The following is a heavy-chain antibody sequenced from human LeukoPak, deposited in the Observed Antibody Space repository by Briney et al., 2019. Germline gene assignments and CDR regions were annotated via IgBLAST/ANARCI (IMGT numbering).Heavy chain of an antibody. CDR3: ARGRGYGGNSRFDY. J-gene: IGHJ4*02. V-gene: IGHV4-34*01. D-gene: IGHD4-23*01. CDR1: GGSFSGYY. Sequence: SETLSLTCAVYGGSFSGYYWSWIRQPPGKGLEWIGEINHSESTNYNPSLKSRVTISVDTSKNQFSLKLSSVTAADTAVYYCARGRGYGGNSRFDYWGQGTLVTVSS. CDR2: INHSEST.